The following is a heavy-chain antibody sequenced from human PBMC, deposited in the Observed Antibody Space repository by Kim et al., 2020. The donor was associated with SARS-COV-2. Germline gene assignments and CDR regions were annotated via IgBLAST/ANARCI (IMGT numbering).Heavy chain of an antibody. Sequence: SLKSRVTISVDPSKNQFSLKLSSVTAADTAVYYCATPIAAAGSYCYGMDVWGQGTTVTVSS. V-gene: IGHV4-34*01. D-gene: IGHD6-13*01. CDR3: ATPIAAAGSYCYGMDV. J-gene: IGHJ6*02.